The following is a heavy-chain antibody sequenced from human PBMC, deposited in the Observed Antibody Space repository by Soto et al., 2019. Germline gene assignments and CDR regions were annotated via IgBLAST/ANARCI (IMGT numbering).Heavy chain of an antibody. D-gene: IGHD4-4*01. CDR3: AKDSYSNYGYSDF. Sequence: PGGSLRLSCAASGFTFDIYGMHWVRQAPGKGLEWVAGIPSDGSKKFYVDSVKGRFTISRDNSKNTLHLQINSLRADDTAVYYCAKDSYSNYGYSDFWGQGTLVTVSS. J-gene: IGHJ4*02. V-gene: IGHV3-30*18. CDR2: IPSDGSKK. CDR1: GFTFDIYG.